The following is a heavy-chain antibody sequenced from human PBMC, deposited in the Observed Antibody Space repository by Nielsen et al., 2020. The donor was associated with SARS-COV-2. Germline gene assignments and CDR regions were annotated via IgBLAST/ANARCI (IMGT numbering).Heavy chain of an antibody. V-gene: IGHV3-21*01. J-gene: IGHJ6*02. CDR2: ISSGSSYI. CDR1: EFTFGAYS. CDR3: TKFRVMDV. Sequence: GGSLRLSCAASEFTFGAYSMNWVRQAPGKGLEWVSSISSGSSYIYYADSVKGRFTISRDNAKNSLDLQMNSLRAEDTAVYYCTKFRVMDVWGQGTTVTVSS. D-gene: IGHD3-10*01.